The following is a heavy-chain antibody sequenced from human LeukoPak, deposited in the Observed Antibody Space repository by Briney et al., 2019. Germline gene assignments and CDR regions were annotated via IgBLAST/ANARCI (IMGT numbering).Heavy chain of an antibody. D-gene: IGHD2-2*02. CDR1: GGTFSSYA. V-gene: IGHV1-69*13. CDR2: IIPIFGTA. J-gene: IGHJ4*02. CDR3: AREYCSSTSCYTPYFDY. Sequence: GASVKVSCKASGGTFSSYAISWVRQAPGQGLEWMGGIIPIFGTANYAQKFQGRVTITADESTSTAYMELSSLRSEDTAVYYCAREYCSSTSCYTPYFDYWGQGTLVTVSS.